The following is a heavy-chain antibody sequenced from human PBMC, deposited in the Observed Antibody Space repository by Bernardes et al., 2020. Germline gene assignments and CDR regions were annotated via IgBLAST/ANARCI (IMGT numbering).Heavy chain of an antibody. J-gene: IGHJ4*02. D-gene: IGHD1-26*01. CDR2: IWPGDSDT. V-gene: IGHV5-51*01. Sequence: GASLKISCKGSGYSFTSYWIGWVRQMPGKGLEWMGTIWPGDSDTRYNPSLQGQVTISADKSISTAYLQWSSLKASDTAMYYCARDDSGRYSYDYWGQGTLVTVSS. CDR1: GYSFTSYW. CDR3: ARDDSGRYSYDY.